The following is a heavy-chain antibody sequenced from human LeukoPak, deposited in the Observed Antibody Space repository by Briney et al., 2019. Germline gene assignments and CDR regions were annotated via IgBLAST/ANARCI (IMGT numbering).Heavy chain of an antibody. CDR3: AKDRGAVAGTVVDY. CDR1: GFTFSSYW. Sequence: SGGSLRVSCAASGFTFSSYWLNWVRQTPGKGLEWVANIKEDGTEKYHVDSVKGRFTISRDNSKNTLYLQMNSLRAEDTAVYYCAKDRGAVAGTVVDYWGQGTLVTVSS. V-gene: IGHV3-7*03. D-gene: IGHD6-19*01. J-gene: IGHJ4*02. CDR2: IKEDGTEK.